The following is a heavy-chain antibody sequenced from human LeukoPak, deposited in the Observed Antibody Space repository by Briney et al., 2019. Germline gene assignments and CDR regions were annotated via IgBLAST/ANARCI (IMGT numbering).Heavy chain of an antibody. Sequence: KSSETPTLTCTVSGGSISSYYWSWIRQPPGKGLEWVGYIYCSGSTNYNPSLKSRVTISVDTSKNQFSLKLSSVTAEDTAVYYCARLDIAGDAFDIWGQGTMVTVSS. D-gene: IGHD5-12*01. CDR3: ARLDIAGDAFDI. CDR2: IYCSGST. CDR1: GGSISSYY. V-gene: IGHV4-59*08. J-gene: IGHJ3*02.